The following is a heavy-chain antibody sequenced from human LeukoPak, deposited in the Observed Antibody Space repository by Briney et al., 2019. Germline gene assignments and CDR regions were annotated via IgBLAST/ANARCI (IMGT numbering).Heavy chain of an antibody. D-gene: IGHD4-17*01. CDR3: ARDDGDYYFDY. CDR2: IYTSGST. CDR1: GGSISSGSYY. J-gene: IGHJ4*02. V-gene: IGHV4-61*02. Sequence: PSETLSLTCTVSGGSISSGSYYWSWIRQPAGKGLEWIGRIYTSGSTNYNPSLKSRVTISVDTSKNQFSLKLSSVTAADTAVYYCARDDGDYYFDYWGQGTLVTVSS.